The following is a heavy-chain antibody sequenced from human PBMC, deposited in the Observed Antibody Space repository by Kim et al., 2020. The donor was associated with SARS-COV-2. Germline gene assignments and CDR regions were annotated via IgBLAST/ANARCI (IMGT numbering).Heavy chain of an antibody. CDR3: ASGLLLWFGETPYYFDY. Sequence: LKSRVTTSVDTSKNQFSLKLSSVTAADTAVYYCASGLLLWFGETPYYFDYWGQGTLVTVSS. J-gene: IGHJ4*02. D-gene: IGHD3-10*01. V-gene: IGHV4-39*07.